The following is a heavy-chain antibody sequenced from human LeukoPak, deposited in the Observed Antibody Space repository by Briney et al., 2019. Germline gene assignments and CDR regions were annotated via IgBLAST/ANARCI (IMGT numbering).Heavy chain of an antibody. D-gene: IGHD2-15*01. CDR1: GGSFSGYY. V-gene: IGHV4-34*01. CDR2: FNHSGST. Sequence: PSETLSLTCAVYGGSFSGYYWSWIRQPPGKGLEWIGEFNHSGSTNYNPSLKSRVIISVDTSKNQFSLKLSSVTAADTAVYYCARGSQSLGYCSGGSCRAKIFDYWGQGTLVTVSS. CDR3: ARGSQSLGYCSGGSCRAKIFDY. J-gene: IGHJ4*02.